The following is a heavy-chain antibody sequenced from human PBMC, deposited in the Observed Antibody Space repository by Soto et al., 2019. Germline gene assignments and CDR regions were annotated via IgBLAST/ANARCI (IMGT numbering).Heavy chain of an antibody. CDR1: GGSISSSSYY. CDR3: ARPFRYGMYV. Sequence: QLPLQESGPGLVKPSETLSLTCTVSGGSISSSSYYWGWIRQPPGKGLEWIGSIYYSRSTYYNPSLKSRVTISVDTSKNHSSLKLSSVTAAATAVYYCARPFRYGMYVWGQGTTFTFSS. CDR2: IYYSRST. J-gene: IGHJ6*02. V-gene: IGHV4-39*02.